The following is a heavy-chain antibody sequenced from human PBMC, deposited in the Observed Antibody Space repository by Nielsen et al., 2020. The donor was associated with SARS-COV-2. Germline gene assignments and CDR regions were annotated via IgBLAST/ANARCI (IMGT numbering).Heavy chain of an antibody. Sequence: GESLKISCAASGFTFSSYGMHWVRQAPGKGLEWVAVIWYDGSNKYCADSVKGRFTISRDNSKNTLYLQMNSLRAEDTAVYYCARDGWGSSGWFDAFDIWGQGTMVTVSS. CDR3: ARDGWGSSGWFDAFDI. D-gene: IGHD6-19*01. V-gene: IGHV3-33*01. CDR1: GFTFSSYG. CDR2: IWYDGSNK. J-gene: IGHJ3*02.